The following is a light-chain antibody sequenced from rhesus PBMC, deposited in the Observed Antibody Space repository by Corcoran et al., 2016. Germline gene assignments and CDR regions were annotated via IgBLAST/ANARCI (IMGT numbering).Light chain of an antibody. J-gene: IGKJ1*01. V-gene: IGKV2-65*01. CDR1: QSLVHSNGNTY. CDR2: KVS. CDR3: MQYTHIPT. Sequence: DVVMTQSPLALPITPGQPASISCRSSQSLVHSNGNTYLSWSQQKPGQSPRLLIYKVSNRYSGVPDRFRGSGAGTDCTLKISRVEAEDVGVYYCMQYTHIPTFGQGTKVEIK.